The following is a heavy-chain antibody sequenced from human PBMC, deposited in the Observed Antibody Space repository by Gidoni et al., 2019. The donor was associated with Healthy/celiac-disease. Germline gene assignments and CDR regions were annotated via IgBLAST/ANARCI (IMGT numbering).Heavy chain of an antibody. Sequence: EVQLGESGGGVVKPGGARRLACAASGCSFSNAWMSWVRQAPGKGLGWVGRIKSKTDGGTTDYAAPVKGRFTISRDDSKNTLYLQMNSLKTEDTAVYYCTTGRGSWGQGTLVTVSS. CDR2: IKSKTDGGTT. V-gene: IGHV3-15*01. J-gene: IGHJ1*01. D-gene: IGHD1-26*01. CDR3: TTGRGS. CDR1: GCSFSNAW.